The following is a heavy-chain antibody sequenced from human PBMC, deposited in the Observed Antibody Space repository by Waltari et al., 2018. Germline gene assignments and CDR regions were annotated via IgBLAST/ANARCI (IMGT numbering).Heavy chain of an antibody. D-gene: IGHD6-19*01. CDR2: ISSSSSTI. CDR1: GFTFSSYS. J-gene: IGHJ4*02. V-gene: IGHV3-48*04. CDR3: ARDFPPFYIAVAGLEYYFDY. Sequence: EVQLVESGGGLVQPGGSLRLSCAASGFTFSSYSMNWVRQAPGKGLEWVSYISSSSSTIYYADSVKGRFTISRDNAKNSLYLQMNSLRAEDTAVYYCARDFPPFYIAVAGLEYYFDYWGQGTLVTVSS.